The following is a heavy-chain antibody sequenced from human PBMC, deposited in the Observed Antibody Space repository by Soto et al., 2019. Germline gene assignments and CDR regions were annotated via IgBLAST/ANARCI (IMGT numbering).Heavy chain of an antibody. V-gene: IGHV3-30*18. Sequence: PGGSLRLSCAASGFTFSSYGMHWVRQAPGKGLEWVAVISYDGSNKYYADSVKGRFTISRDNSKNTLYLQMNSLRAEDTAVYYCAKLSSGFDPWGQGTQVTVSS. J-gene: IGHJ5*02. CDR2: ISYDGSNK. CDR3: AKLSSGFDP. D-gene: IGHD2-2*01. CDR1: GFTFSSYG.